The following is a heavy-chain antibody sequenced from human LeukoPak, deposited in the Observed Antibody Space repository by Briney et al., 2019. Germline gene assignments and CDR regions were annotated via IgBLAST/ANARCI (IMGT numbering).Heavy chain of an antibody. Sequence: GGSLRLSCAASGFTFSSYWMHWVRQAPGKGLEWVSYISSSGSTIYYADSVKGRFTISRDNAKNSLYLQMNSLRAEDTAVYYCARGSYYGQNDYWGQGTLVTVSS. CDR1: GFTFSSYW. V-gene: IGHV3-48*04. CDR2: ISSSGSTI. D-gene: IGHD1-26*01. J-gene: IGHJ4*02. CDR3: ARGSYYGQNDY.